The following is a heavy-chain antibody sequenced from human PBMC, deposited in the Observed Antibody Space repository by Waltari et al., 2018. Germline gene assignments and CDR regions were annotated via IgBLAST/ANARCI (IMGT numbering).Heavy chain of an antibody. CDR3: ARDQWFAFDI. V-gene: IGHV3-7*01. J-gene: IGHJ3*02. Sequence: EVQLVESGGGLVQPGGSLRLSCAASGCTLGSYWMSWVRQAPGKGLEWVANIKKDGSEEYYVDSVRGRFTISRDNAKNSLYLQMNSLRPEDTAVYYCARDQWFAFDIWGQGTMVTVSS. CDR1: GCTLGSYW. D-gene: IGHD3-22*01. CDR2: IKKDGSEE.